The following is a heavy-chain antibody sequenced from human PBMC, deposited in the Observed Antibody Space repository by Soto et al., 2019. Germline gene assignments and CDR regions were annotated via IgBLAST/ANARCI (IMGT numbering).Heavy chain of an antibody. Sequence: VQLVESGGGVVQPGRSLRLSCAASGFTFSSYAMHWVRQAPGKGLEWVAVISYDGSNKYYADSVKGRFTISRDNSKNTLYLQMNSLRAEDTAVYYCAREGDTTTIEGMDVWGQGTTVTVSS. CDR2: ISYDGSNK. V-gene: IGHV3-30-3*01. D-gene: IGHD2-21*02. CDR1: GFTFSSYA. CDR3: AREGDTTTIEGMDV. J-gene: IGHJ6*02.